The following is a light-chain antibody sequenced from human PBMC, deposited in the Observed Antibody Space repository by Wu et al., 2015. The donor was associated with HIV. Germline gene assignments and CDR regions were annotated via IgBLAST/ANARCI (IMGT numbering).Light chain of an antibody. J-gene: IGKJ2*01. CDR1: QSVSSSY. CDR3: QQYNSWPPAT. CDR2: GAS. V-gene: IGKV3-15*01. Sequence: EIVLTQSPGTLSLSPGERATLSCRASQSVSSSYLAWYQQKPGRAPRLLIYGASTRANGIPARFGGSGSGTEFTLTINSMQSEDFAVYYCQQYNSWPPATFGQGTKLEIK.